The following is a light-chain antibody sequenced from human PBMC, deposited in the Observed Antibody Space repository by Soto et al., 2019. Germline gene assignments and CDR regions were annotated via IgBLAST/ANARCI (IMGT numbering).Light chain of an antibody. CDR2: YVT. V-gene: IGLV2-11*01. CDR1: SSDVGAHNY. Sequence: QSALTQPRSVSGSPGQSFTISCTGTSSDVGAHNYVSWYQQHPGKAPKLMISYVTKRPSGVPARFSGSKSGNTASLTISGLQAEDEADYYCCTWGGSSVFGTGTKVTVL. CDR3: CTWGGSSV. J-gene: IGLJ1*01.